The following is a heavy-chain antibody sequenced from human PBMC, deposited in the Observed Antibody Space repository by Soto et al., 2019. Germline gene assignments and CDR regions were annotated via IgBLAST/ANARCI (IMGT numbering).Heavy chain of an antibody. CDR1: GGSISSGDYY. J-gene: IGHJ4*02. V-gene: IGHV4-39*01. Sequence: SETLSLTCTVSGGSISSGDYYWTWIRQPPGKGLEWIGKINHSGSTTYNPSLQSRVTISIDTSKNQFSLKLSSVTATDTAVYYCASQHYYDSSGYYVVYWGQGTLVTVSS. CDR2: INHSGST. D-gene: IGHD3-22*01. CDR3: ASQHYYDSSGYYVVY.